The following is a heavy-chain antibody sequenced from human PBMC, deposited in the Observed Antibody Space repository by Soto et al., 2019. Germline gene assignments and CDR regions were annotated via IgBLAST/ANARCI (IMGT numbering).Heavy chain of an antibody. D-gene: IGHD3-10*01. V-gene: IGHV4-4*02. CDR1: GGSISSSNW. J-gene: IGHJ4*02. Sequence: QVQLQESGPGLVKPSGTLSLTCAVSGGSISSSNWWSWVRQPPGKGLEWIGEIYHSGSTNYNPSLKTRLTILVDKSKNQFALQLSSVTAADTAVYYCARGGLEDYGSGSYYDFDYWGQGTLVTVSS. CDR2: IYHSGST. CDR3: ARGGLEDYGSGSYYDFDY.